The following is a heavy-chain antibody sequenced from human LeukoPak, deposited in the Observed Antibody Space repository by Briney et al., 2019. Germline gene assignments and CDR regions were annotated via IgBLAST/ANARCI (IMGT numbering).Heavy chain of an antibody. CDR1: GFTFSGFS. Sequence: TGGSLRLSCTASGFTFSGFSMHWVRQAPGKGLEWLSYISTSSRSTYYADSVKGRFTISRDNAKNTLFLDMHSLRPGDSAVYYCARSAVRGAACDYWGQGTLLTVSS. CDR2: ISTSSRST. J-gene: IGHJ4*02. V-gene: IGHV3-48*01. D-gene: IGHD3-10*01. CDR3: ARSAVRGAACDY.